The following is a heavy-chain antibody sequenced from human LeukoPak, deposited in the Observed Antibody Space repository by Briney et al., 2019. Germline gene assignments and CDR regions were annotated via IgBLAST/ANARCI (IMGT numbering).Heavy chain of an antibody. CDR1: GGSISSGGYY. D-gene: IGHD6-13*01. Sequence: PSETLSLTCAVSGGSISSGGYYWSWIRQHPGKGLEWIGYIYYSGSTYYNPSLKSRVTISVDTSKNQFSLKLSSVTAADTAVYYCASLIAAAGTRGYFQHWGQGTLVTVSS. CDR2: IYYSGST. J-gene: IGHJ1*01. V-gene: IGHV4-31*11. CDR3: ASLIAAAGTRGYFQH.